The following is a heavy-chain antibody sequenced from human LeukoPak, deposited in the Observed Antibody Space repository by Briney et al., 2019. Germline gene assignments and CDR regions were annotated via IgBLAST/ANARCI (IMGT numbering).Heavy chain of an antibody. Sequence: GGSLRLSCAASGFTVSSNYMNWVRQAPGKGLEWVSVIYSGGSTYYADSVKGRFTMSRDNSKNMVYLHMKSLRAEDTAVYFCARENYVYCNVHVCPTMDYYYMDVWGKGTAVSVSS. CDR2: IYSGGST. J-gene: IGHJ6*03. D-gene: IGHD3-10*02. CDR3: ARENYVYCNVHVCPTMDYYYMDV. V-gene: IGHV3-53*01. CDR1: GFTVSSNY.